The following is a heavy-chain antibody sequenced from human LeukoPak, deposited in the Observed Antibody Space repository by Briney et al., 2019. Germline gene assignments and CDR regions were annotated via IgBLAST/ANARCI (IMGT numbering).Heavy chain of an antibody. D-gene: IGHD3-22*01. V-gene: IGHV1-2*02. CDR2: INPNSGGT. CDR1: GDTLTRYY. CDR3: ARDRGYDSSGYYLGWFDP. J-gene: IGHJ5*02. Sequence: ASFTVDCIDYGDTLTRYYNLWVRHAPGQRLEWMGWINPNSGGTSYAQKFQGRVTMTRDTSISTAYMDLSRLRSDDTAVYYCARDRGYDSSGYYLGWFDPWGQGTLVTVSS.